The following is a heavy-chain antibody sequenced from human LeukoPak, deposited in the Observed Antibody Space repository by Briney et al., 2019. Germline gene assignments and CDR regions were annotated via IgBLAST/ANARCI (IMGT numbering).Heavy chain of an antibody. D-gene: IGHD1-26*01. V-gene: IGHV3-9*03. Sequence: PGGSLRLXCAASGFTFDDYAMHWVRQAPGKGLEWVSGISWNSGSIGYADSVKGRFTISRDNAKNSLYLQMSSLRAEDMALYYCTIGSGTYRGAFDIWGQGTLVTVSS. CDR3: TIGSGTYRGAFDI. CDR1: GFTFDDYA. CDR2: ISWNSGSI. J-gene: IGHJ3*02.